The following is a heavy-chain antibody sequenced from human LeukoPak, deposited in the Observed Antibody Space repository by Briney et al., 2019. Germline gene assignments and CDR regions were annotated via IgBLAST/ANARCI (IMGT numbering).Heavy chain of an antibody. CDR3: AKDPFRARISAPDY. J-gene: IGHJ4*02. CDR1: GFTFSAYA. V-gene: IGHV3-23*01. D-gene: IGHD6-6*01. CDR2: IGGSGTNT. Sequence: GGSLRLSCAASGFTFSAYAMSWVRQAPGKGLEWVSAIGGSGTNTYYADSVKGRFNISRDNSKNTLFLQMDSLRAEDTAVYYCAKDPFRARISAPDYWGQGTLVTVSS.